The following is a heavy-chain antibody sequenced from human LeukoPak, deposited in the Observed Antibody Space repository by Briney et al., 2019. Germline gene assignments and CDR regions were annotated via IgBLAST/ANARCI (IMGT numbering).Heavy chain of an antibody. D-gene: IGHD6-13*01. J-gene: IGHJ5*02. CDR2: INPNSGGT. CDR1: GYTFTGYY. V-gene: IGHV1-2*02. Sequence: ASVKVSCKASGYTFTGYYMHWVRQAPGQGLEWMGWINPNSGGTNYAQKFQGRVTMTRDTSISTAYMELSRLRSDDTAVYYCAMGGSSWTRRQSLVLDPWGQGTLVTVSS. CDR3: AMGGSSWTRRQSLVLDP.